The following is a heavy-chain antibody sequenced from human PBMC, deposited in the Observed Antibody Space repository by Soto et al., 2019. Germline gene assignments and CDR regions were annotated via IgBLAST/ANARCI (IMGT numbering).Heavy chain of an antibody. D-gene: IGHD3-9*01. CDR3: ARSGYDILTGYYIY. Sequence: PGQRLEWMGWINAGNGNTKYSQKFQGRVTITRDTSASTAYMELSSLRSEDTAVYYCARSGYDILTGYYIYWGQGTLVTVSS. V-gene: IGHV1-3*01. J-gene: IGHJ4*02. CDR2: INAGNGNT.